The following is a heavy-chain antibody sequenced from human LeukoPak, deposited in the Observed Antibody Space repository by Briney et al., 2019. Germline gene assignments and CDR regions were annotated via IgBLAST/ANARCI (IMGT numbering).Heavy chain of an antibody. J-gene: IGHJ6*02. CDR3: AREPRKDGHNGMDV. CDR1: GYTFTSYY. Sequence: ASVKVSCKASGYTFTSYYMHWVRRAPGQGLEWVGIINPGDGGTSYAQKFQGRATMSRDTSTSTLYMELSSLRSEDTALYCCAREPRKDGHNGMDVWGQGTTVTVSS. D-gene: IGHD5-24*01. CDR2: INPGDGGT. V-gene: IGHV1-46*01.